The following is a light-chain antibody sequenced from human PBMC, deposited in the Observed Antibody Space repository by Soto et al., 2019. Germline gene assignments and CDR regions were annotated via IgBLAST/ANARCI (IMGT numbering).Light chain of an antibody. CDR3: QQSYSVPRT. CDR2: AAS. J-gene: IGKJ1*01. CDR1: QSIDTY. Sequence: DIQITQSPSSLPASVGDRVTITCRSSQSIDTYLNWYQRKPGKAPNVLIYAASTLQSGVPTRFSGSGSGTDFTLTISSLQPEDFATYYCQQSYSVPRTFGLGTKVDIK. V-gene: IGKV1-39*01.